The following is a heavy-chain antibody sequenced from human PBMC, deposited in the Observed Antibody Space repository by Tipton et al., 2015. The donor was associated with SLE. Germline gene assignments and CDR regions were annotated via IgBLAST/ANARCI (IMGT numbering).Heavy chain of an antibody. CDR1: GHSISNSDYY. CDR3: ASVDDTVTNHFEH. D-gene: IGHD4-17*01. Sequence: TLSLTCTVSGHSISNSDYYWSWISHLPGQGLEWIGYIYLSGLTSYNPTLNNRVSISVDTSNSQFSLKLSSVTAADTAIYYCASVDDTVTNHFEHWGQGTLGTVSA. J-gene: IGHJ4*02. CDR2: IYLSGLT. V-gene: IGHV4-31*03.